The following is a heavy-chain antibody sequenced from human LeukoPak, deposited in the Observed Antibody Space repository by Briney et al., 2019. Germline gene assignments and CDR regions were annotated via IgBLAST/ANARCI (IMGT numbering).Heavy chain of an antibody. D-gene: IGHD3-22*01. Sequence: GASVKVSCKASGGTFSSYAISWVRQAPGQGLEWMGRIIPILGIANYAQKFQGRVTITADKSTSTAYMELSSLRSEDTAVYYCARNLAYYYDSSDPRGWFDPWGQGTLVTVSS. CDR3: ARNLAYYYDSSDPRGWFDP. CDR2: IIPILGIA. V-gene: IGHV1-69*04. CDR1: GGTFSSYA. J-gene: IGHJ5*02.